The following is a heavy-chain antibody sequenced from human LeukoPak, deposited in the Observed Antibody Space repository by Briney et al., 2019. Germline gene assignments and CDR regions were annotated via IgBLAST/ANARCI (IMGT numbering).Heavy chain of an antibody. J-gene: IGHJ5*02. CDR2: IRFDGSNK. CDR1: GFTFSTYG. D-gene: IGHD5-12*01. V-gene: IGHV3-30*02. Sequence: GGSLRLSCAASGFTFSTYGMHWVRQAPGKGLEWVALIRFDGSNKYYADSVKGRFTISRDNSKSTLYLQMNSLRPEDTAVYYCAKDTHSGYYNPWGQGTLVTVSS. CDR3: AKDTHSGYYNP.